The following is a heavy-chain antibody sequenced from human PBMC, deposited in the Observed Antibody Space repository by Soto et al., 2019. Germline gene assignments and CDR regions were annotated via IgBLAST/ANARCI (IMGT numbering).Heavy chain of an antibody. CDR2: IGVYNGKT. Sequence: QGQLVQSGGEVKKPGASVSVSCKAAGYTFTKYGITWVRQAPGPGREWMGWIGVYNGKTNYARKLQGRVIMTADKYASTAYIELRSLRSDDTAVYYCSRARYCTSPSSYNYYYYGMDIWGQGTTVSVSS. D-gene: IGHD2-2*02. V-gene: IGHV1-18*04. J-gene: IGHJ6*02. CDR3: SRARYCTSPSSYNYYYYGMDI. CDR1: GYTFTKYG.